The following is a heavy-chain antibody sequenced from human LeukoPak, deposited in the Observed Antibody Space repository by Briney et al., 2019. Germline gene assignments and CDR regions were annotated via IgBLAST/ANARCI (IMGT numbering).Heavy chain of an antibody. CDR1: GYTFTSYD. V-gene: IGHV1-8*01. CDR3: ARGQYQWELLGGKVDP. CDR2: MNPNSGNT. J-gene: IGHJ5*02. D-gene: IGHD1-26*01. Sequence: VASVKVSCKASGYTFTSYDINWVRQATGQGLEWMGWMNPNSGNTGYAQKFQGRVTMTRNTSISTAYMELSSLRSEDTAVYYCARGQYQWELLGGKVDPWGQGXLVTVSS.